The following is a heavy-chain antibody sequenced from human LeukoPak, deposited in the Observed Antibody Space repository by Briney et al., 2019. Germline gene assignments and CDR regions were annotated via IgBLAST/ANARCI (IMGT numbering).Heavy chain of an antibody. D-gene: IGHD3-22*01. CDR1: GFTFSSYG. J-gene: IGHJ6*02. V-gene: IGHV3-33*01. Sequence: PGGSLRLSCAASGFTFSSYGMHWVRQAPGKGLEWVAVIWYDGSNKYYADSVKGRFTISRDNSKNTLYLQMNSLRAEDTAVYYCARVHDSSGYHLILTYYYYYGMDVWGQGTTVTVSS. CDR3: ARVHDSSGYHLILTYYYYYGMDV. CDR2: IWYDGSNK.